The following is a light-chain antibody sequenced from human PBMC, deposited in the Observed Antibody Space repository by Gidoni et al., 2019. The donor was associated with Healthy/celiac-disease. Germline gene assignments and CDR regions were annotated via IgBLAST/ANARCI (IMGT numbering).Light chain of an antibody. Sequence: QSVLTQPPSASGTPGQRDTTSCSGSSSNIGSNTVHWYQQLPGTAPKLLIYSNNQRPSGVPDRFSGSKSGTSASLAISGLQSEDEADYYCAAWDDSLNGHVVFGGGTKLTVL. J-gene: IGLJ2*01. V-gene: IGLV1-44*01. CDR3: AAWDDSLNGHVV. CDR2: SNN. CDR1: SSNIGSNT.